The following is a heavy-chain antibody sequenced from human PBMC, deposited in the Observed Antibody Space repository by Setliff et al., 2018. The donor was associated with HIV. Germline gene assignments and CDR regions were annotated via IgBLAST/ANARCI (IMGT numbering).Heavy chain of an antibody. J-gene: IGHJ3*01. D-gene: IGHD7-27*01. CDR2: ISYSGST. V-gene: IGHV4-59*01. CDR3: ARDGGSSTWGSGAFDV. Sequence: PSETLSLTCAVYGGSFNGYSWTWIRQPPGKGLEWIGYISYSGSTNYNPSLKSRLTISLDTSKNQFSLKLNSVTAADTAVYYCARDGGSSTWGSGAFDVWGQGTVVTVSS. CDR1: GGSFNGYS.